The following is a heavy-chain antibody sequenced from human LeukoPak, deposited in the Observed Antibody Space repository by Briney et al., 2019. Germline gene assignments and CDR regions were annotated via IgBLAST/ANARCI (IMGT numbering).Heavy chain of an antibody. D-gene: IGHD4-17*01. CDR3: ARDEGDTVTTYRFDL. CDR2: IKQDGSYK. V-gene: IGHV3-7*01. Sequence: GGSLRLSCAASGFTCSRYWMSWVRQAPGKGLEWVANIKQDGSYKYYVDSVKGRFTISRDNAKNSLYLQMNSLRAEDTAVYYCARDEGDTVTTYRFDLWGRGTPVTVSS. J-gene: IGHJ2*01. CDR1: GFTCSRYW.